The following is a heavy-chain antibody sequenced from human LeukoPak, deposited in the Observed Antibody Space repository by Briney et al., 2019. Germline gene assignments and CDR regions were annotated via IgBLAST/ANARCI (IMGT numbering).Heavy chain of an antibody. CDR1: GFTFSSYS. V-gene: IGHV3-48*01. Sequence: GGSLRLSCAASGFTFSSYSMNWVRQAPGKGLEWVSYISSSSSTIYYADSVKGRFTISRDNAKNSLYLQMNSLRAEDTAVYYCAKDLVAVADTDAFDIWGQGTMVTVSS. CDR2: ISSSSSTI. J-gene: IGHJ3*02. D-gene: IGHD6-19*01. CDR3: AKDLVAVADTDAFDI.